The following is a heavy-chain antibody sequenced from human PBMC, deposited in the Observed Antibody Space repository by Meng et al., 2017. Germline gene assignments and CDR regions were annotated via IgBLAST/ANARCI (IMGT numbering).Heavy chain of an antibody. CDR2: ISGSGGST. D-gene: IGHD4-17*01. CDR1: GLTFSSYA. V-gene: IGHV3-23*01. J-gene: IGHJ4*02. CDR3: AGTTTVTTYWDY. Sequence: LSLTCAASGLTFSSYAMSWVRQAPGKGLEWVSAISGSGGSTYYADSVKGRFTISRDNSKNTLYLQMNSLRAEDTAVYYCAGTTTVTTYWDYWGQGTLVTVSS.